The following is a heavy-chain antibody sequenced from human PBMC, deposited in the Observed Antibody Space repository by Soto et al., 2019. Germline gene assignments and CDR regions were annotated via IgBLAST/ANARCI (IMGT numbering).Heavy chain of an antibody. Sequence: QVQLVESGGGVVQPGRSLRLSCAASGFTFSSYGMHWVRQAPGKGLEWVAVISYDGSNKYYADSVKGRFTISRDNSKNTLYLQMNILRAEDTAVYYCAKGDFYYYYYGMDVWGQGTTVTVSS. V-gene: IGHV3-30*18. CDR2: ISYDGSNK. CDR1: GFTFSSYG. CDR3: AKGDFYYYYYGMDV. J-gene: IGHJ6*02.